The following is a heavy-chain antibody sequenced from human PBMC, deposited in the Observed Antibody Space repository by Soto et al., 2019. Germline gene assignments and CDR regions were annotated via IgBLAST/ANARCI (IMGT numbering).Heavy chain of an antibody. Sequence: QVQLQESGPGLVKPSQTLSLTCTVSGGSISSGGYYWSWIRQHPGKGLEWIGYIYYSGGSYYYNPSLKSGLTISGDTSKNQFSLKLSSVTAADTAVYYCARGGVGATTRGDFDFWGQGTLVTVSS. CDR2: IYYSGGSY. V-gene: IGHV4-31*03. J-gene: IGHJ4*02. CDR3: ARGGVGATTRGDFDF. D-gene: IGHD1-26*01. CDR1: GGSISSGGYY.